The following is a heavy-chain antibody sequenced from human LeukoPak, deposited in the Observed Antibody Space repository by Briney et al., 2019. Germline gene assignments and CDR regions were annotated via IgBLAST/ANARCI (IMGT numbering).Heavy chain of an antibody. Sequence: ASVKVSCKASGGTFSSYAISWVRQAPGQGLEWMGGIILIFGTANYAQKFQGRVTITADESTSTAYMELSSLRSEDTAVYYCARDYGDGFDYWGQGTLVTVSS. J-gene: IGHJ4*02. V-gene: IGHV1-69*13. CDR1: GGTFSSYA. CDR3: ARDYGDGFDY. CDR2: IILIFGTA. D-gene: IGHD3-10*01.